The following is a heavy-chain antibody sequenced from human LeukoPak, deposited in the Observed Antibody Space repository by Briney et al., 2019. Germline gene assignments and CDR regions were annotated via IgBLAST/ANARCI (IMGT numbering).Heavy chain of an antibody. CDR2: INPNSGGT. V-gene: IGHV1-2*04. CDR1: GYTFTGYY. J-gene: IGHJ4*02. Sequence: ASVKVSCKASGYTFTGYYMHWVRQAPGQGLEWMGWINPNSGGTNYAQKFQGWVTMTRDTSTSTVYMDLSSLRSEDTAVYYCARAPRPPWDDSSGLDYWGQGTLVTVSS. CDR3: ARAPRPPWDDSSGLDY. D-gene: IGHD3-22*01.